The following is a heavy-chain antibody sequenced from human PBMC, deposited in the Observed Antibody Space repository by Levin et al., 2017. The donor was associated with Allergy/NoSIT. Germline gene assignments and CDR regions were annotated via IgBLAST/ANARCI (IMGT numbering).Heavy chain of an antibody. Sequence: GGSLRLSCAASGFTFDDYAMHWVRQAPGKGLEWVSGISWNSGSIGYADSVKGRFTISRDNAKNSLYLQMNSLRAEDTALYYCAKDLFFRLGMGYFDYWGQGTLVTVSS. CDR2: ISWNSGSI. J-gene: IGHJ4*02. D-gene: IGHD3/OR15-3a*01. V-gene: IGHV3-9*01. CDR1: GFTFDDYA. CDR3: AKDLFFRLGMGYFDY.